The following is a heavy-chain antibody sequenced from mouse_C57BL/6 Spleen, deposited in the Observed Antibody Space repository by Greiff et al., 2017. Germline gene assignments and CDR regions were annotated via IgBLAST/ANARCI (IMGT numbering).Heavy chain of an antibody. J-gene: IGHJ2*01. V-gene: IGHV1-15*01. Sequence: QVQLQQSGSDLLRPGALVTLSCKASGYTFTDYEMHWVKQTPVHGLEWIGALDPETGGTAYTQKFKGKAILTADKSSSTAYMELRSRTSEDSAVYYCTRRTLDYADYGGQGNTRTVSS. CDR1: GYTFTDYE. CDR2: LDPETGGT. CDR3: TRRTLDYADY.